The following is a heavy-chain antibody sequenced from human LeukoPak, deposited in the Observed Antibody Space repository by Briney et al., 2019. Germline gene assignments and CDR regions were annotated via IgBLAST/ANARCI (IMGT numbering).Heavy chain of an antibody. Sequence: SETLSLTCTVSGGSISSYYWSWIRQPPGKGLEWIGYIYYSGSTNYNPSLKSRVTISVDTSKNQFSLKLSSVTAADTAVYYCARNQPRPEDIVVVPALNDAFDIWGQGTMVTVSS. J-gene: IGHJ3*02. CDR3: ARNQPRPEDIVVVPALNDAFDI. V-gene: IGHV4-59*01. CDR1: GGSISSYY. CDR2: IYYSGST. D-gene: IGHD2-2*01.